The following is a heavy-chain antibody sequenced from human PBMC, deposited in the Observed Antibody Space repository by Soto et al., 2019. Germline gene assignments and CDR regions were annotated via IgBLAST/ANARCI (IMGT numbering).Heavy chain of an antibody. CDR1: GGSISSGDYY. D-gene: IGHD3-10*01. V-gene: IGHV4-30-4*01. CDR2: IYFSGST. Sequence: QVQLQESGPGLVKPSQTLSLTCSVSGGSISSGDYYWSWIRQPPGKGLEWIAFIYFSGSTYYNPSLKRRVTITVDTSKNQFSLKLSSVTAADTAVYYCARTQWFGSRYMDHWGQGTLVTVSS. CDR3: ARTQWFGSRYMDH. J-gene: IGHJ4*02.